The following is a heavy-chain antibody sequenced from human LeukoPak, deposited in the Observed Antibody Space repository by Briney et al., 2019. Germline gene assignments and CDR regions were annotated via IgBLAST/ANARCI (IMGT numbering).Heavy chain of an antibody. J-gene: IGHJ6*03. CDR2: IYYSERN. CDR1: GGSISSHY. Sequence: SETLSLTPTVSGGSISSHYWSWLRQPPGKGREWIGYIYYSERNNDNPPLNSRITISIDTSKLQFSRQLSAVTAADTAVNYCARDSAYYMDVWGKGTPVIVSS. CDR3: ARDSAYYMDV. V-gene: IGHV4-59*11.